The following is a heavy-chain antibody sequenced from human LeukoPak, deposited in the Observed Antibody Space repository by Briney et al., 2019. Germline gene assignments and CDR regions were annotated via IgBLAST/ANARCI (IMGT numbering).Heavy chain of an antibody. CDR1: GGSFSGYY. D-gene: IGHD3-10*01. J-gene: IGHJ4*02. Sequence: SETLSLTCAVYGGSFSGYYWSWIRQPPGKGLEWIGEVNHSGSTNYNPSLKSRVTISVDTSKNQFSLKLSSVTAADTAVYYCASPGAPYYYRSGSYSFDYWGQGTLVTVSS. V-gene: IGHV4-34*01. CDR3: ASPGAPYYYRSGSYSFDY. CDR2: VNHSGST.